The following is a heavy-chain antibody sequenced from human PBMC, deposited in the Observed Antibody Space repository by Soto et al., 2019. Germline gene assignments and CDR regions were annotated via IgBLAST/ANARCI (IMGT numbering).Heavy chain of an antibody. CDR1: GGSISSYY. CDR3: AREYINFCDY. D-gene: IGHD1-1*01. V-gene: IGHV4-59*01. J-gene: IGHJ4*02. CDR2: IYYSGST. Sequence: SETLSLTCTVSGGSISSYYWSWIRQPPGKGLEWIESIYYSGSTNYNPSLKSRATISVDTTKNQYSLKQSSVTAADTAVYYCAREYINFCDYWGQGTLVTVSS.